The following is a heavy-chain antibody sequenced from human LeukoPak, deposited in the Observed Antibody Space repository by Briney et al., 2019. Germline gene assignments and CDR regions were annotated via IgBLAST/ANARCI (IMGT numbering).Heavy chain of an antibody. CDR1: GGSLSGYY. CDR3: ARVSGFYYYGSGTANYYYYGMDV. CDR2: INHSGST. Sequence: PSETLSLTCAVYGGSLSGYYWSWIRQPPGKGPEWIGEINHSGSTNYNPSLKSRVTISVDTSKNQFSLKLSSVTAADTAVYYCARVSGFYYYGSGTANYYYYGMDVWGQGTTVTVSS. V-gene: IGHV4-34*01. D-gene: IGHD3-10*01. J-gene: IGHJ6*02.